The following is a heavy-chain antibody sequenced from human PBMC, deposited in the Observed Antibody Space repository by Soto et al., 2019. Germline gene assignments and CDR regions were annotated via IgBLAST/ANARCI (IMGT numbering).Heavy chain of an antibody. D-gene: IGHD3-10*01. J-gene: IGHJ4*02. CDR3: ARDPFMYYYGSGPPDPNFDY. CDR2: ISAYNGNT. CDR1: GYTFTSYG. V-gene: IGHV1-18*01. Sequence: ASVKVSCKASGYTFTSYGISWVRQAPGQGLEWMGWISAYNGNTNYAQKLQGRVTMTADTSTSTAYMELRSLRSDDTAVYYCARDPFMYYYGSGPPDPNFDYWGQGTLVTVSS.